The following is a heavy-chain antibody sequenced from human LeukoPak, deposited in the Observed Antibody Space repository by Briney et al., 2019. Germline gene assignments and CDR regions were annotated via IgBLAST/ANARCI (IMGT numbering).Heavy chain of an antibody. J-gene: IGHJ5*02. D-gene: IGHD2-15*01. CDR2: IYPGDSDT. Sequence: GESLKISCKGSGYNFTSSWIGWVRQLSGKGLEWMGIIYPGDSDTRYSPSFQGQVTISANKSISTVYLQWSSLKASDTAMYYCARRYCSGGRCYSESWFDPWGQGTLVSVSS. CDR1: GYNFTSSW. V-gene: IGHV5-51*01. CDR3: ARRYCSGGRCYSESWFDP.